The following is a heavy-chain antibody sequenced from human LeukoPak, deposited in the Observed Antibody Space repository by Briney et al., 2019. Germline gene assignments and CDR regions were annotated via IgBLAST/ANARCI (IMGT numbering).Heavy chain of an antibody. CDR3: ARDSINRYYYDSSGADAFDI. V-gene: IGHV1-2*02. CDR1: GYTFTGYY. J-gene: IGHJ3*02. D-gene: IGHD3-22*01. CDR2: INPNSGGT. Sequence: GASVKVSCKASGYTFTGYYMHGVRQAPGQGLEWMGWINPNSGGTNYAQKFQGRVTMTRDTSISTAYMELSRLRSDDTAVYYCARDSINRYYYDSSGADAFDIWGQGTMVTVSS.